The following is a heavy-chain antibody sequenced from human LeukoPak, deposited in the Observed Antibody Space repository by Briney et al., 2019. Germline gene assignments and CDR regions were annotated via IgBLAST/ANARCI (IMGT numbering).Heavy chain of an antibody. V-gene: IGHV3-23*01. CDR1: GFTFTSYA. J-gene: IGHJ5*02. CDR3: AKPRPSYSSSWYDH. Sequence: GGSLRLSCAASGFTFTSYAMSWVRQAPGKGLEWVSAISGSGGSTYYADSVKGRFTISRDNSKNALYLQMNSLRAEDTAVYYCAKPRPSYSSSWYDHWGQGTLVTVSS. CDR2: ISGSGGST. D-gene: IGHD6-13*01.